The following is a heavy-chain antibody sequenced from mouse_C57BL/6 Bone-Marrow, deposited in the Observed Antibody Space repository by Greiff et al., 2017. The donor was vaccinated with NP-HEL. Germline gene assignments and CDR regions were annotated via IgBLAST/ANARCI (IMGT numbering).Heavy chain of an antibody. CDR3: ARGDIMVTRAWFAY. CDR1: GYTFTSYW. V-gene: IGHV1-59*01. Sequence: VQLQQSGAELVRPGTSVKLSCKASGYTFTSYWMHWVKQRPGQGLEWIGVIDPSDSYTNYNQKFKGKATLTVDTSSSTAYMQLSSLTSEDSAVYYCARGDIMVTRAWFAYWGQGTLVTVSA. D-gene: IGHD2-2*01. J-gene: IGHJ3*01. CDR2: IDPSDSYT.